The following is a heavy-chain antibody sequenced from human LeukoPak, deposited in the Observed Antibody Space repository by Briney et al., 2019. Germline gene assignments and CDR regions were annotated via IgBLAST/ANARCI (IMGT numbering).Heavy chain of an antibody. CDR1: GGSFSSYY. V-gene: IGHV4-4*07. CDR2: IYNSGTT. J-gene: IGHJ2*01. CDR3: ARDRLGATGHWRIDV. D-gene: IGHD1-26*01. Sequence: SETLSLTCTVCGGSFSSYYWTWIRQPAGKGLEWIGRIYNSGTTNYSPSLESRVTMSLDTSKNRFSLSLSSVTAADTAVYYCARDRLGATGHWRIDVWGRGTLVTVSS.